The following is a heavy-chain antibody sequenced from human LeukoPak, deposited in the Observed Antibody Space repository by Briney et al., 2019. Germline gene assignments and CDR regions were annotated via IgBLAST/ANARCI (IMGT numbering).Heavy chain of an antibody. CDR3: ARHAPGGATDFDY. CDR2: IYYSGST. CDR1: GGSISSYY. J-gene: IGHJ4*02. D-gene: IGHD3-16*01. V-gene: IGHV4-39*01. Sequence: ASQTLSLTCTVSGGSISSYYWSWIRQPPGKGLEWIGSIYYSGSTYYNPSLKSRVTISVDTSKNQFSLKLSSVTAADTAVYYCARHAPGGATDFDYWGQGTLVTVSS.